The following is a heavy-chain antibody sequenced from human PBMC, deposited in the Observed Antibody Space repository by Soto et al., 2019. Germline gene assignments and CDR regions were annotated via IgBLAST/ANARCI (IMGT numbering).Heavy chain of an antibody. CDR2: INHSGST. V-gene: IGHV4-34*01. J-gene: IGHJ3*02. CDR3: ATYRKFFQI. Sequence: SETLSLTCAVYGGSFSGYYWSWIRQPPGKGLEWIGDINHSGSTNYNPSLKSRVTISVDRSKNHFSLNLTSVTAADTAVYYCATYRKFFQIWGQGTKVTVSS. CDR1: GGSFSGYY.